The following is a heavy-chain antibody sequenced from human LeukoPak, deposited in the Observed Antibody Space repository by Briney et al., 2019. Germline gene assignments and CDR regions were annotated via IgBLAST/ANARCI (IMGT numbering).Heavy chain of an antibody. CDR3: ARAREEGYFDY. CDR2: MYYSGST. Sequence: PSQCLSLACTVSGGSIGSGGYCWGWIRQQPGKGLEWFGYMYYSGSTYYNPSLKCRVTVSVDTSKNQFSLQLSSVTAADTAVYYCARAREEGYFDYWGQGTLVTVSS. CDR1: GGSIGSGGYC. V-gene: IGHV4-31*03. J-gene: IGHJ4*02.